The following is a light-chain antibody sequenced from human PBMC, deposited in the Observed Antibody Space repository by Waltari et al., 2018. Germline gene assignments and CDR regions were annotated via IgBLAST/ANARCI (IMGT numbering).Light chain of an antibody. V-gene: IGKV3-20*01. CDR1: QRVANNY. CDR2: YAS. J-gene: IGKJ2*03. CDR3: QLYDSTHGFS. Sequence: EIVLTQSPGTLSLSPGEGATLSCRASQRVANNYVAWYRQKPGQALSLLIYYASSRATGVPDRISGSGSGTDFTLTLSRLEPEDFAVYFCQLYDSTHGFSFGQGTKLEIK.